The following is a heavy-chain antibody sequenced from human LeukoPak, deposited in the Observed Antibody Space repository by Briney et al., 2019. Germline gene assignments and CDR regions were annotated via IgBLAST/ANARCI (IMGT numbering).Heavy chain of an antibody. V-gene: IGHV4-34*01. CDR2: INHSGST. Sequence: PGGSLRLSCAASGFSFNNYAMGWIRQPPGKGLEWIGEINHSGSTNYNPSLKSRVTISVDTSKNQFSLKLSSVTAADTAVYYCARGPRGNSSSWYGYWGQGTLVTVSS. J-gene: IGHJ4*02. CDR1: GFSFNNYA. D-gene: IGHD6-13*01. CDR3: ARGPRGNSSSWYGY.